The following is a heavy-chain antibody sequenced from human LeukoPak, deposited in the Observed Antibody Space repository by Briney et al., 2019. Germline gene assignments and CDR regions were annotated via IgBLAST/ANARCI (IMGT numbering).Heavy chain of an antibody. V-gene: IGHV1-18*01. J-gene: IGHJ5*02. CDR1: GYTFTSYG. D-gene: IGHD2-2*01. CDR3: ARFRSTNLYNWFDP. CDR2: IRAYNGNT. Sequence: ASVKVSCKASGYTFTSYGISWVRQAPGQGLEWMGWIRAYNGNTNYAQKLQGRVTMTTDTSTSTAYMELRSLRSDDTAVYYCARFRSTNLYNWFDPWGQGTLVTVSS.